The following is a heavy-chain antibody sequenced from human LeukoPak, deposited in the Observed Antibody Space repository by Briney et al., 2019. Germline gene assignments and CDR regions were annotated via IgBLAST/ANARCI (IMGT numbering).Heavy chain of an antibody. Sequence: GASVKVSCKASGYSFTKYGFNWVRQAPGQGLEWMGWISNYNGNTDYAQKFQGRVTMTTDTMTTTAYMELRSLKSDDTAVYYCARSGLGTGWSFSDLWGQGTLVTVSS. D-gene: IGHD6-19*01. CDR1: GYSFTKYG. CDR3: ARSGLGTGWSFSDL. V-gene: IGHV1-18*01. J-gene: IGHJ5*02. CDR2: ISNYNGNT.